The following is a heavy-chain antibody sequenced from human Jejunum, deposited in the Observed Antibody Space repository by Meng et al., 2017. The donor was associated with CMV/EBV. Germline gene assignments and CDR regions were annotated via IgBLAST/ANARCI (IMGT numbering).Heavy chain of an antibody. D-gene: IGHD6-13*01. Sequence: SYFWTWIRQPPGKGLEWLGYVYYDGGSTNYNPSLKSRVTISVDLPENQFSLKLTSVTAADTAVYYCARVPAELGSSSSSYYFDSWGQGTRVTVSS. CDR2: VYYDGGST. J-gene: IGHJ4*02. V-gene: IGHV4-59*01. CDR1: SYF. CDR3: ARVPAELGSSSSSYYFDS.